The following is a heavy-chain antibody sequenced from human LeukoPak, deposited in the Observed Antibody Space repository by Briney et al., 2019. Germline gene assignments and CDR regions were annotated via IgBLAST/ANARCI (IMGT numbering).Heavy chain of an antibody. J-gene: IGHJ4*02. CDR3: ARHSGISMALLFFDY. CDR1: GGSISSNSYY. D-gene: IGHD1-14*01. V-gene: IGHV4-39*01. CDR2: FYYSGST. Sequence: SETLSLTCTVSGGSISSNSYYWGWVRQPPGKGLEWIGSFYYSGSTYYNPSLKSRVTISVDTSKNQFSLKLTSVTAADTAVYYCARHSGISMALLFFDYWGQGTLVTVSS.